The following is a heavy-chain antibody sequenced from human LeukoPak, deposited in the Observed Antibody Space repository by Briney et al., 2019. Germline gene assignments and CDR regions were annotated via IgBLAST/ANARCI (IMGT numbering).Heavy chain of an antibody. CDR3: ARSTGTTPLGAFDI. J-gene: IGHJ3*02. Sequence: ASVKVSCKASGYTFTSYGISWVRQAPGQGLEWMGGIIPIFGTANYAQKFQGRVTITADESTSTAYMELSSLRSEDTAVYYCARSTGTTPLGAFDIWGQGTMVTVSS. CDR1: GYTFTSYG. CDR2: IIPIFGTA. D-gene: IGHD1-7*01. V-gene: IGHV1-69*13.